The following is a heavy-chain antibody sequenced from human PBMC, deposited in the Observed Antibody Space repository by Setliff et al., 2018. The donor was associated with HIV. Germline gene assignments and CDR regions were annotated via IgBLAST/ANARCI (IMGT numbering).Heavy chain of an antibody. D-gene: IGHD2-21*02. V-gene: IGHV5-51*01. CDR1: LYSFTSYL. CDR2: IHPRDSDT. Sequence: SLNISFNFFLYSFTSYLIAWVRQTPGKGLEWMGNIHPRDSDTRYSPSFQGQVTISADKSISTAYLQWSSLKASDTAMYYCARLSVVTATRIYYFDYWGQGTLVTVSS. J-gene: IGHJ4*02. CDR3: ARLSVVTATRIYYFDY.